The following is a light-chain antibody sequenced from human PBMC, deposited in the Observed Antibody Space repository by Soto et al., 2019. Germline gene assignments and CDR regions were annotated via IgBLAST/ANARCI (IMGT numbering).Light chain of an antibody. J-gene: IGKJ4*01. Sequence: DIQMTQSPSTLSASVGDRFTFTCRASQTIGSWLAWYQQKPGRAPKLLIFDASSLESGVPSRFSGNGSGTEFTLTISGLQPDDFASYYCQQVNVYPSTFGGGTKVDIK. CDR1: QTIGSW. CDR2: DAS. CDR3: QQVNVYPST. V-gene: IGKV1-5*01.